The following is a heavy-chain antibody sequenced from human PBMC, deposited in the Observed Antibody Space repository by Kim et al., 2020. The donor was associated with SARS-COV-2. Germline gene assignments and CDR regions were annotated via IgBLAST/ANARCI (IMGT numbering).Heavy chain of an antibody. Sequence: ASVKVSCTASGYSFTGYYMNWVRQAPGQGLEWMGRINPNTGGTSYAQKFQGRVTMTSDTSISTAYMELSSLTSDDTAVYYCVRLTSNYWCFDLWGRGTLVTVSS. CDR1: GYSFTGYY. CDR3: VRLTSNYWCFDL. V-gene: IGHV1-2*06. J-gene: IGHJ2*01. CDR2: INPNTGGT.